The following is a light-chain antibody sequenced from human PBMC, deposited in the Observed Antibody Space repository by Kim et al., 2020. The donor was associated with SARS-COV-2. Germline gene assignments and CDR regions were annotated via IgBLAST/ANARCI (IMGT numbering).Light chain of an antibody. J-gene: IGLJ3*02. CDR3: CSYGGNYTWV. Sequence: GHAVTLSCSGTGSDVGGYRYVSWYQQHPGKAPTLMIYDVNKRPSGVPHRFSGSKSDNAASLTISGLQAEDEADYYCCSYGGNYTWVFGGGTKLTVL. V-gene: IGLV2-11*03. CDR1: GSDVGGYRY. CDR2: DVN.